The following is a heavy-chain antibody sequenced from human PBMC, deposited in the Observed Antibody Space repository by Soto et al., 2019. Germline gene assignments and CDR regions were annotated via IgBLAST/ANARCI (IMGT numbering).Heavy chain of an antibody. J-gene: IGHJ4*02. CDR1: GGTFSSYT. Sequence: SVKVSCKASGGTFSSYTISWVRQAPGQGLEWMGRIILGIANYAQKFQGRVTITADKSTSTAYMELSSLRSEDTAVYYCARDPSGYDLPAYWGQGTLVTVSS. V-gene: IGHV1-69*04. D-gene: IGHD5-12*01. CDR3: ARDPSGYDLPAY. CDR2: IILGIA.